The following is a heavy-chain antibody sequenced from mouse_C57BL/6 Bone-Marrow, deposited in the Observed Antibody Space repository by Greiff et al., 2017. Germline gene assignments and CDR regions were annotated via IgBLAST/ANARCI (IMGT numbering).Heavy chain of an antibody. V-gene: IGHV1-4*01. Sequence: VQLQQSGAELARPGASVQMSCKASGYTFTSYTMHWVKQRPGQGLEWIGYINPSSGYTKYNQKFKDKATLTADKSSSTAYMQLSSLTSEDSAVYYCATYYYGSSPSFDVWGTGTTVTVSS. J-gene: IGHJ1*03. CDR1: GYTFTSYT. CDR2: INPSSGYT. CDR3: ATYYYGSSPSFDV. D-gene: IGHD1-1*01.